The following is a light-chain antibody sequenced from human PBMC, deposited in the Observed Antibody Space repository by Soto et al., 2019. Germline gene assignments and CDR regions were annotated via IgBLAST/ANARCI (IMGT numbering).Light chain of an antibody. CDR3: QQSYSTPWT. J-gene: IGKJ1*01. CDR1: QSISSY. Sequence: DIQMTQSPSSLSASVGDRVTITCRASQSISSYLHWYQQKPGKAPKLLIYAASSLQSGFPSRFSGSGSGTDFTLTISSLQPEDFATYYCQQSYSTPWTFCQGTKVDSK. CDR2: AAS. V-gene: IGKV1-39*01.